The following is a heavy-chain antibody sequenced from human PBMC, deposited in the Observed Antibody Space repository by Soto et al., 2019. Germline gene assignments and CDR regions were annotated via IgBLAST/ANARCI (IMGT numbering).Heavy chain of an antibody. CDR3: MIEYDGYPKY. J-gene: IGHJ4*02. CDR2: MYTTGST. D-gene: IGHD5-18*01. V-gene: IGHV4-4*07. CDR1: GGSLSSFY. Sequence: PSETLSLTCTVSGGSLSSFYWSWIRQPAGKGLEWIGRMYTTGSTNYNPSLKSRVTMSVDTSKNHFSLTLTSVTAADTAVYYCMIEYDGYPKYWGQGTLVTVSS.